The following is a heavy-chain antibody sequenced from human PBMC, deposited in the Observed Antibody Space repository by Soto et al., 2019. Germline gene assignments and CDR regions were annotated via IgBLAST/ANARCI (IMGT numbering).Heavy chain of an antibody. V-gene: IGHV1-2*04. CDR3: ARGVTVVVVAAGLDY. CDR2: INPNSGGT. D-gene: IGHD2-15*01. J-gene: IGHJ4*02. Sequence: ASVKVSCKASGGTFSRYSFTWVRQAPGHGLEWMGWINPNSGGTNYAQKFQGWVTMTRDTSISTAYMELSRLRSDDTAVYYCARGVTVVVVAAGLDYWGQGTLVTVSS. CDR1: GGTFSRYS.